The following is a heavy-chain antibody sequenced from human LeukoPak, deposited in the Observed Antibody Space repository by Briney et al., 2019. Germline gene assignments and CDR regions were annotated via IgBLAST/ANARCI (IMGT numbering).Heavy chain of an antibody. CDR1: GFTFSSYA. CDR3: ARDTVATTFDY. D-gene: IGHD4-17*01. CDR2: IKQDGSDK. Sequence: PGGSLRLSCAASGFTFSSYAMHWVRQAPGEGLEWVANIKQDGSDKYYVDSVKGRFTISRDNAKNSLYLQMNSLRAEDTAVYYCARDTVATTFDYWGQGTVVTVSS. V-gene: IGHV3-7*04. J-gene: IGHJ4*02.